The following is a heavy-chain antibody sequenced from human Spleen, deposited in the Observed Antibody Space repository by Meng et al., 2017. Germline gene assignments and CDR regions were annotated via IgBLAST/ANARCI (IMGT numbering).Heavy chain of an antibody. CDR2: INPSGGGT. J-gene: IGHJ3*02. CDR3: AIVAATSLMSQHAFDI. Sequence: ASVKVSCKPSEYNFPDYYIHWVRRAPGQGLEWMGTINPSGGGTSSAQILQGRVTMTTDTSASTVYMEVSSLRSEDTAVYYCAIVAATSLMSQHAFDIWGQGTMVTVSS. D-gene: IGHD2-15*01. V-gene: IGHV1-46*03. CDR1: EYNFPDYY.